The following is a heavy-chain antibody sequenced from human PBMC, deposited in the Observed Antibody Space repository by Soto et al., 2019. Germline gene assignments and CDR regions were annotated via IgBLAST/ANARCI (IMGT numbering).Heavy chain of an antibody. Sequence: QVQLQESGPGLVKPSQTLTLTCTVSGGSISSGSSYWSWIRQHPGKGLEWIGHISDSGSSYYNPSLESRVTISVDTSKNPFSLKLSAVTAADTAVYFCARTTFYDIFTAYYSLFDYWGQGTLVTVSS. CDR1: GGSISSGSSY. CDR2: ISDSGSS. D-gene: IGHD3-9*01. V-gene: IGHV4-31*03. J-gene: IGHJ4*02. CDR3: ARTTFYDIFTAYYSLFDY.